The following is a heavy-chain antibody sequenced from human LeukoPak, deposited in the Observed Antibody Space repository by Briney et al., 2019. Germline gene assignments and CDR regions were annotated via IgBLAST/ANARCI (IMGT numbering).Heavy chain of an antibody. CDR3: ARDSANYYDSSGHEGY. CDR2: ISSSSSYI. D-gene: IGHD3-22*01. Sequence: PGGSLRLSCAASGFIFNNYAMHWVRRAPGKGLEWVSSISSSSSYIYYADSVKGRFTISRDNAKNSLYLQMNSLRAEDTAVYYCARDSANYYDSSGHEGYWGQGTLVTVSS. J-gene: IGHJ4*02. V-gene: IGHV3-21*01. CDR1: GFIFNNYA.